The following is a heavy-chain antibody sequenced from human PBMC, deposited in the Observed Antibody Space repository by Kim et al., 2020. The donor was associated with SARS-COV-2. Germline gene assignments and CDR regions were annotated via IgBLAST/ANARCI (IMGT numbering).Heavy chain of an antibody. J-gene: IGHJ4*02. D-gene: IGHD2-2*01. CDR3: SRLSGYCSSTSCYGGPWLVKGPIAY. Sequence: GESLKISCKGSGYSFTSYWIGWVRQMPGKGLEWMGIIYPGDSDTRYSPSFQGQVTISADKSIRTAYLQWSSLKASDTAMYYCSRLSGYCSSTSCYGGPWLVKGPIAYWGQGTLVTVSS. CDR1: GYSFTSYW. CDR2: IYPGDSDT. V-gene: IGHV5-51*01.